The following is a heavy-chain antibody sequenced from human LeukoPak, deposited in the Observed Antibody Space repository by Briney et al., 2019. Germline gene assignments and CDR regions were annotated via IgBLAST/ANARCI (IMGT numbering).Heavy chain of an antibody. CDR1: GGSITSSSYY. V-gene: IGHV4-39*01. D-gene: IGHD4-17*01. J-gene: IGHJ4*02. CDR2: MYSSGST. CDR3: ARLRLGDYGDPRHFDY. Sequence: SETLSLTCSVSGGSITSSSYYWGWIRQPPGKGLEWIGSMYSSGSTYYNPSLKSRVTISLDTSKNQFSLKLSSVTAADTAVYYCARLRLGDYGDPRHFDYWGQGTLVTVSS.